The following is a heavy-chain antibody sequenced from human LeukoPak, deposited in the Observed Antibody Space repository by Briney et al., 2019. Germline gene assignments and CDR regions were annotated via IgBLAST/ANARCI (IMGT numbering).Heavy chain of an antibody. CDR2: INHSGST. CDR3: ARGNFVPYYMDV. D-gene: IGHD3-3*02. J-gene: IGHJ6*03. V-gene: IGHV4-39*07. Sequence: SETLSLTCTVSGGSISSGGYYWSWIRQPPGKGLEWIGEINHSGSTNYNPSLKSRVTISVDTSKNQFSLKLSSVTAADTAVYYCARGNFVPYYMDVWGKGTTVTVSS. CDR1: GGSISSGGYY.